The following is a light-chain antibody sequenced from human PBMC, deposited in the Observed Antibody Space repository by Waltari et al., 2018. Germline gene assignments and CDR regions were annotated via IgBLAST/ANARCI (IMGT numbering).Light chain of an antibody. CDR2: DVS. J-gene: IGLJ3*02. Sequence: QSALTQPAPASGSPGPSITISCTGTSSDVGGYNYVSWYQQHPGKVPKLLIFDVSNRPSGVSNRFSGSKSGNTASLTISGLQAEDESDYYCCSFTSRSTWVFGGGTKLTVL. CDR1: SSDVGGYNY. V-gene: IGLV2-14*01. CDR3: CSFTSRSTWV.